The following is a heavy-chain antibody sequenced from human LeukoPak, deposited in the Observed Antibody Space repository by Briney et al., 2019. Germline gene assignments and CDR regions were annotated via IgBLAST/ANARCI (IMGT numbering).Heavy chain of an antibody. J-gene: IGHJ6*02. CDR3: APIPASYYYGMDV. CDR1: GFTFSSYA. CDR2: ISYDGSNK. Sequence: PGRSLRLSCAASGFTFSSYAMHWVRQAPGKGLEWVAVISYDGSNKYYADSVKGRFTISRDNSKNTLYLQMNSLRAEDTAVYYCAPIPASYYYGMDVWGQGTTVTVSS. D-gene: IGHD2-2*01. V-gene: IGHV3-30-3*01.